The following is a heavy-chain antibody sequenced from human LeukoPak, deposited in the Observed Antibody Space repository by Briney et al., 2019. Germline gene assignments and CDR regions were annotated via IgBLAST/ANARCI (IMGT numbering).Heavy chain of an antibody. CDR1: GFTFSDYY. CDR2: ISSSSHAI. J-gene: IGHJ3*02. V-gene: IGHV3-11*04. CDR3: ARDGYCTGTSCYIDAFDI. D-gene: IGHD2-2*01. Sequence: GGSLRLSCAGSGFTFSDYYMSWFRQAPGKGLEWVSYISSSSHAIYYADSVKGRFTISRDNAKNSLYLEMNSLRADDTAVYYCARDGYCTGTSCYIDAFDIWGQGTMVTVSS.